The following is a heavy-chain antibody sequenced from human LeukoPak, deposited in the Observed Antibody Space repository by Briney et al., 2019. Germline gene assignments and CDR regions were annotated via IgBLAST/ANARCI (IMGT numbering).Heavy chain of an antibody. CDR1: GGSISSYY. J-gene: IGHJ4*02. D-gene: IGHD3-22*01. Sequence: SETLSLTCTVSGGSISSYYWSWIRQPPGKGLEWIGYIYYSGSTNYTPSLKSRVTISLDTSKNRFSLKLSSVTAADTAVYYGARARAFYYDSSGLQWGQGTLVTVSS. CDR3: ARARAFYYDSSGLQ. CDR2: IYYSGST. V-gene: IGHV4-59*08.